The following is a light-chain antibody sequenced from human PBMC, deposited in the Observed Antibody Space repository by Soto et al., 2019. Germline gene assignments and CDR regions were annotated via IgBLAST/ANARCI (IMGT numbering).Light chain of an antibody. CDR2: STS. Sequence: QAVVTQEPSLTVSPGGTVTLTCASSTGAVTNGYYPSWFQQKPGQAPRALIYSTSNKYSWTPARFSGSLLGGKAALTLSGVQPEDEAEYYCLLYFDGAQPWVFGGGTKVTVL. CDR1: TGAVTNGYY. CDR3: LLYFDGAQPWV. J-gene: IGLJ3*02. V-gene: IGLV7-43*01.